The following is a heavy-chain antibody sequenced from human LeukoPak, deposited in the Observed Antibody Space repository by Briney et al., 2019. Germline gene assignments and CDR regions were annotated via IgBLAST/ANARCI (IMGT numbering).Heavy chain of an antibody. CDR1: GGSISSSSYY. V-gene: IGHV4-39*07. CDR3: ARRGTGYYDYVWGSYRYSRDAFDI. CDR2: IYYSGST. Sequence: SETLSLTCTVSGGSISSSSYYWGWIRQPPGKGLEWIGSIYYSGSTYYNPSLKSRVTISVDTSKNQFSLKLSSVTAADTAVYYCARRGTGYYDYVWGSYRYSRDAFDIWGQGTMVTVSS. J-gene: IGHJ3*02. D-gene: IGHD3-16*02.